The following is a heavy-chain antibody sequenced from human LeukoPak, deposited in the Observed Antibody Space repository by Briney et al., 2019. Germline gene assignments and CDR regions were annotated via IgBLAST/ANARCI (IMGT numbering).Heavy chain of an antibody. D-gene: IGHD6-19*01. CDR1: GGSFSGYY. V-gene: IGHV4-34*01. CDR3: ARGPGLRAFDI. J-gene: IGHJ3*02. CDR2: INHSGST. Sequence: NPSETLSLTRAVYGGSFSGYYWSWIRQPPGKGLEWIGEINHSGSTNYNPSLKSRVTISVDTSKNQFSLKLSSVTAADTAVYYCARGPGLRAFDIWGQGTMVTVSS.